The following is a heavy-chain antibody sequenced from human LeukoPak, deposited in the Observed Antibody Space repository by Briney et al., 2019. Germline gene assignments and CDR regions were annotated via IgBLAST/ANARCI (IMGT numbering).Heavy chain of an antibody. CDR2: IHSDGSIT. CDR1: GFTFSTSW. D-gene: IGHD3-16*01. Sequence: GGTQRLSCAASGFTFSTSWMHWARQVAGKGLVWGSRIHSDGSITNYADSVKGRLPIHGNNANNMLYVVKHGLIVAAKAVYYCVRALRGTSDYWGQGTLVTVSS. J-gene: IGHJ4*02. V-gene: IGHV3-74*01. CDR3: VRALRGTSDY.